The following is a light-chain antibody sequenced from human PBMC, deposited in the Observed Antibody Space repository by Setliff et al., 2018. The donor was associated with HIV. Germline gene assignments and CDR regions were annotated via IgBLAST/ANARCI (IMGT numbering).Light chain of an antibody. CDR3: CSYTGSDTIDV. V-gene: IGLV2-23*02. CDR1: SGDVGTYNL. CDR2: EVT. Sequence: QSALTQPASVSGSPGQAITISCTGTSGDVGTYNLVSWYQQHPGKAPQLIIYEVTKRPSGVSARFSGSKSGNTASLIISGLQAEGEADYYCCSYTGSDTIDVFGTGTKVTV. J-gene: IGLJ1*01.